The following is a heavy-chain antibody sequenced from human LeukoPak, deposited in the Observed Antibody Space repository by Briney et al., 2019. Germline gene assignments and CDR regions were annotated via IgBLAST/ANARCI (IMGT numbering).Heavy chain of an antibody. CDR1: GFTFSNSE. CDR3: ARDVDCYSGSRLPDWFDP. D-gene: IGHD1-26*01. J-gene: IGHJ5*02. CDR2: ISSSGSPI. Sequence: GGSLRLSCAASGFTFSNSEMNWVRQAPGKGLEWVSYISSSGSPIYYEDSVRDRFTISRDNAKNSLYLEMNSLRTEDTAVYYCARDVDCYSGSRLPDWFDPWGQGTLVTVSS. V-gene: IGHV3-48*03.